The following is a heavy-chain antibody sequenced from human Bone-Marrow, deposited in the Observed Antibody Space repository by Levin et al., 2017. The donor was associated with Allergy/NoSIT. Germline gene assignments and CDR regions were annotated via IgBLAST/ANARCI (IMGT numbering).Heavy chain of an antibody. CDR1: GFTFSSYA. D-gene: IGHD3-22*01. Sequence: PGGSLRLSCAASGFTFSSYAMSWVRQAPGKGLEWVSAISGSGGSTYYADSVKGRFTISRDNSKNTLYLQMNSLRAEDTAVYYCAKDSDVEWLLQYFDYWGQGTLVTVSS. V-gene: IGHV3-23*01. CDR3: AKDSDVEWLLQYFDY. J-gene: IGHJ4*02. CDR2: ISGSGGST.